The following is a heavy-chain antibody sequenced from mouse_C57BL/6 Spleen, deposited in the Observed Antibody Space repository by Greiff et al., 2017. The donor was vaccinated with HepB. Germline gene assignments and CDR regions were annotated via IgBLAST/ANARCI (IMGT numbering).Heavy chain of an antibody. CDR3: ARDDYHWYFDV. CDR1: GYAFSSYW. Sequence: QVQLKESGAELVKPGASVKISCKASGYAFSSYWMNWVKQRPGKGLEWIGQIYPGDGDTNYNGKFKGKATLTADKSSSTAYMQLSSLTSEDSAVYFCARDDYHWYFDVWGTGTTVTVSS. V-gene: IGHV1-80*01. J-gene: IGHJ1*03. CDR2: IYPGDGDT. D-gene: IGHD2-4*01.